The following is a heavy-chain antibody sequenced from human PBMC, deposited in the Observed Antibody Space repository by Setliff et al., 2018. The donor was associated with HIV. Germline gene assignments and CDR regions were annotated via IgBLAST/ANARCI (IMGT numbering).Heavy chain of an antibody. CDR3: ARREYSSSSPPFDY. V-gene: IGHV4-59*04. D-gene: IGHD6-6*01. CDR1: GGSISSYY. Sequence: PSETLSLTCAVSGGSISSYYWSWIRQPPGKGLEWIGYIYYSGSTYSNPSLKSRVTMSVDTSKNQFSLKLISVTAADTAVYYCARREYSSSSPPFDYWGQGTLVTVSS. J-gene: IGHJ4*02. CDR2: IYYSGST.